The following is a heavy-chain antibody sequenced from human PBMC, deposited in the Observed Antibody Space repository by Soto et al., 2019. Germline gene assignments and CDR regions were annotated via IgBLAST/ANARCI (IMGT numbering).Heavy chain of an antibody. Sequence: QVQLVQSGAEVKKPGASVKVSCKAPRYIFTAYFMHWVRQAPGQGLEWMGWINPNIGATHYGLSFQGRVTITRDTSISTAYMELSSPRSDDTAVYYCASHDPGARFDPWGQGTLVIVSS. CDR3: ASHDPGARFDP. CDR1: RYIFTAYF. D-gene: IGHD1-1*01. CDR2: INPNIGAT. J-gene: IGHJ5*02. V-gene: IGHV1-2*02.